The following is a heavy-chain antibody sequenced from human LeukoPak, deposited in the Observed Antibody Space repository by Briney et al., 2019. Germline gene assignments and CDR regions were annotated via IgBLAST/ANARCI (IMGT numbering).Heavy chain of an antibody. D-gene: IGHD5-12*01. CDR2: IYYSGST. V-gene: IGHV4-31*03. Sequence: SETLSLTCTVSDGSISSGGYYWSWIRQHPGKGLEWIGYIYYSGSTFYNPSLKSRVTISVDTSKNQFSLKLSSVTAADTAVYYCARGRLAREATDAFDIWGQGTMVTVSS. CDR3: ARGRLAREATDAFDI. CDR1: DGSISSGGYY. J-gene: IGHJ3*02.